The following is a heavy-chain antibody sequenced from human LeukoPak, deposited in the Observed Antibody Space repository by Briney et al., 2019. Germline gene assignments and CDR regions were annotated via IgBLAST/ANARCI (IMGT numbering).Heavy chain of an antibody. V-gene: IGHV1-69*05. CDR1: GGTFSSYA. D-gene: IGHD3-22*01. CDR2: IIPIFGTA. CDR3: ARTYYYDSSALGGLDY. Sequence: ALVKVSCKASGGTFSSYAISWVRQAPGQGLEWMGWIIPIFGTANYAQKFQSRVTITTDESTSTAYMELSSLRSEDTAVYYCARTYYYDSSALGGLDYWGQGTLVTVSS. J-gene: IGHJ4*02.